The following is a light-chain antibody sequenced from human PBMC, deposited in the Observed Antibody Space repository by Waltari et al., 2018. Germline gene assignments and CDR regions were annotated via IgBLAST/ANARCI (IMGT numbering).Light chain of an antibody. CDR2: AAS. Sequence: IQMTPSPYSRSASVGDSVTIACRASQRISRYLNWYQQKPWQAPKLLIYAASSLESGVPSRFSGSGFGTDFTLTINSLQPEDFAVYYCQQTYSNFRTFGQGTKVDVK. CDR3: QQTYSNFRT. CDR1: QRISRY. V-gene: IGKV1-39*01. J-gene: IGKJ1*01.